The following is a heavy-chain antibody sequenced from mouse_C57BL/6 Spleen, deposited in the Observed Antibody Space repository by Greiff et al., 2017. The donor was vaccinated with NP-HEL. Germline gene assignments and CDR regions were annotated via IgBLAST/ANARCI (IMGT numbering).Heavy chain of an antibody. D-gene: IGHD1-1*01. V-gene: IGHV14-4*01. CDR3: TVYGSSSFFAY. Sequence: VHVKQSGAELVRPGASVKLSCTASGFNIKDDYMHWVKQRPEQGLEWIGWIDPENGDTEYASKFQGKATITADTSSNTAYLQLSSLTSEDTAVYYCTVYGSSSFFAYWGQGTLVTVSA. CDR2: IDPENGDT. CDR1: GFNIKDDY. J-gene: IGHJ3*01.